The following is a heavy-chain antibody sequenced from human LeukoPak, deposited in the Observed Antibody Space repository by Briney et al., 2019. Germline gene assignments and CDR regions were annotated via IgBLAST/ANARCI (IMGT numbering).Heavy chain of an antibody. V-gene: IGHV1-69*13. D-gene: IGHD3-10*01. CDR2: IIPIFGTA. CDR3: ASSRFYYGSGTHFDY. Sequence: GASVKVSCKTSGYTFTDYFMHWVRQAPGQGLEWMGGIIPIFGTANYAQKFQGRVTITADESTSTAYMELSSLRSEDTAVYYCASSRFYYGSGTHFDYWGQGTLVTVSS. CDR1: GYTFTDYF. J-gene: IGHJ4*02.